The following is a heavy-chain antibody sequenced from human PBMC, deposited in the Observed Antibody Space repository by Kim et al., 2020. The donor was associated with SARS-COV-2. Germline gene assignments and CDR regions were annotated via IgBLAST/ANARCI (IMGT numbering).Heavy chain of an antibody. CDR3: ARVWDFGDCGGDCGT. D-gene: IGHD2-21*02. V-gene: IGHV3-48*02. J-gene: IGHJ5*02. Sequence: DSVKGRFTISRDNAKNSLYLQMNSLRDEDTAVYYCARVWDFGDCGGDCGTWGQGTLVTVSS.